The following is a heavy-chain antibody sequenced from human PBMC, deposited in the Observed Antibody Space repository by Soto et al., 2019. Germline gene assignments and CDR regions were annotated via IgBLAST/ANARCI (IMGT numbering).Heavy chain of an antibody. CDR3: AKAPRLVHPNFDY. CDR1: GFTFSSDA. D-gene: IGHD6-19*01. CDR2: ISGSGGST. V-gene: IGHV3-23*01. J-gene: IGHJ4*02. Sequence: EVQLLESGGGLVQPGGSLRLSCAASGFTFSSDAMSWVRQAPGKGLEWVSAISGSGGSTYCADSVKGRFTISRDNSKNALYLQMNSLRAEDTAVYYCAKAPRLVHPNFDYWGQGTLVTVSS.